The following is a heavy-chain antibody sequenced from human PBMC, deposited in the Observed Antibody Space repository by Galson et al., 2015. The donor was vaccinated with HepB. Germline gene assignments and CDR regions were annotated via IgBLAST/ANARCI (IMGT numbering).Heavy chain of an antibody. J-gene: IGHJ1*01. CDR2: IIPIFGTA. CDR1: GGTFSSYA. D-gene: IGHD6-19*01. CDR3: ARHSSGWGHFQH. Sequence: VKVSCKASGGTFSSYAISWVRQAPGQGLEWMGGIIPIFGTANYAQKFQGRVTITADESTSTAYMELSSLRSEDTAVYYCARHSSGWGHFQHWGQGTLVTVSS. V-gene: IGHV1-69*01.